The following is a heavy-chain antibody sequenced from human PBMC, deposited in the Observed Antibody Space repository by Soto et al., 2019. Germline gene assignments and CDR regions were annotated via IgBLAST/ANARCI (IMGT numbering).Heavy chain of an antibody. V-gene: IGHV1-2*04. CDR1: GYTFTGYY. D-gene: IGHD7-27*01. Sequence: QVQLVQSGAEVKKPGASVKVSCKASGYTFTGYYMHWVRQAPGQGLEWMGWINPNSGGTNYAQKFQGWVTMTRDTSISTAYMELSWLRSDDTAVYYCARVGTGADYYYYGMDVWGQGTTVTVSS. CDR2: INPNSGGT. J-gene: IGHJ6*02. CDR3: ARVGTGADYYYYGMDV.